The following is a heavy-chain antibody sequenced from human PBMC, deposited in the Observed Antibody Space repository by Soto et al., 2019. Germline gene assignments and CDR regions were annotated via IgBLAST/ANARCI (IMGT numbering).Heavy chain of an antibody. D-gene: IGHD3-3*01. V-gene: IGHV3-7*01. CDR2: IKQDGSEK. CDR1: GFTFSSYW. CDR3: ARDSPNYDFWSGYSNNWFDP. Sequence: TGGSLRLSCAASGFTFSSYWMSWVRQAPGKGLEWVANIKQDGSEKYYVDSVKGRFTISRDNAKNSLYLQMNSLRAEDTAVYYCARDSPNYDFWSGYSNNWFDPWGQGTLVTVSS. J-gene: IGHJ5*02.